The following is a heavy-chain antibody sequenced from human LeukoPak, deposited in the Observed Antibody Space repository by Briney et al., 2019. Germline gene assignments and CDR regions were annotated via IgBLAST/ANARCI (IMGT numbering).Heavy chain of an antibody. V-gene: IGHV4-59*01. J-gene: IGHJ4*02. D-gene: IGHD6-13*01. Sequence: SETLSLTCTVSGGSISSYYWSWIRQPPGKGLEWIGYIYYSGSTNYNPSLKSRVTMSLDTSKNQVSLKLTFVTAADTAMYYCARVKAAGKYYLDSWGQGTRLTVSS. CDR3: ARVKAAGKYYLDS. CDR2: IYYSGST. CDR1: GGSISSYY.